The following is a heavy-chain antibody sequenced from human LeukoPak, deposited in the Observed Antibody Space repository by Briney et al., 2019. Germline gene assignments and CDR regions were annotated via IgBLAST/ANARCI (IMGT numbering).Heavy chain of an antibody. CDR1: GGSISSYY. CDR3: ARSGKSAYILDY. J-gene: IGHJ4*02. D-gene: IGHD3-16*01. V-gene: IGHV4-59*01. CDR2: IYYSGST. Sequence: SETLSLTCTVSGGSISSYYWSWIRQPPGKGLEWIGYIYYSGSTNYNPSLKSRVTISVDTSKNQFSLKLSSVTAADTAVYYCARSGKSAYILDYWGQGTLVTVSS.